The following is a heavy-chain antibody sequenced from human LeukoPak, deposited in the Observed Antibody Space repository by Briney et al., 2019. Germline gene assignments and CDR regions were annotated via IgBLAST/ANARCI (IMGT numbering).Heavy chain of an antibody. CDR3: AKDYPSAVGASPFEY. Sequence: GGSLGLSCAASGFTFSSSGMHWVRQAPGKGLEWVTFIGYDGSNNYDGSSKCYADSEKGRFTISRDNSKNTLYLQMNSLRPEDTALYYCAKDYPSAVGASPFEYWGQGTLVTVS. V-gene: IGHV3-30*02. J-gene: IGHJ4*02. CDR1: GFTFSSSG. CDR2: IGYDGSNNYDGSSK. D-gene: IGHD1-26*01.